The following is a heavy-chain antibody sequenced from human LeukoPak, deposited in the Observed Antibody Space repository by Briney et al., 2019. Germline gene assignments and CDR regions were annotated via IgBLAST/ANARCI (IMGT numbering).Heavy chain of an antibody. D-gene: IGHD1-1*01. CDR2: VWYDGNNK. V-gene: IGHV3-33*01. J-gene: IGHJ4*02. CDR3: ARGDDGRSLDY. CDR1: GFTFINFG. Sequence: GGSLRLSCAASGFTFINFGMHWVRQAPGKGPEWVAIVWYDGNNKYYADSVKGRFTISRDNSENTLFPQMNSLRVEDSALYYCARGDDGRSLDYWGQGTRVTVSS.